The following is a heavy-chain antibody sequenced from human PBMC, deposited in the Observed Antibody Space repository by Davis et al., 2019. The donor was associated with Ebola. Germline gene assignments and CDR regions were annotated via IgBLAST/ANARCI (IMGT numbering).Heavy chain of an antibody. J-gene: IGHJ4*02. CDR2: IIPMLGIP. D-gene: IGHD5-18*01. Sequence: AASVKVSCKASGGTFSTYAIDWVRQAPGQGLEWMGRIIPMLGIPNYAQRFQSRVTITADKSTSTAYMELSSLRSEDTAMYYCARDLGTAMATEWGQGTLVTVSS. V-gene: IGHV1-69*04. CDR3: ARDLGTAMATE. CDR1: GGTFSTYA.